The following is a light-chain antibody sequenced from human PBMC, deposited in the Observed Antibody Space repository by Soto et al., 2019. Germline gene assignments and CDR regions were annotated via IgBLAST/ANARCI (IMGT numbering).Light chain of an antibody. CDR2: GAS. J-gene: IGKJ5*01. CDR3: QQSTNWIT. CDR1: QSVSSS. Sequence: EIVLTQSPATLSLSPGERATLSCRASQSVSSSLAWYQQKPGQAPRLLIYGASNRATGIPARFSGRGSGTDLTLTISSLENEDFAIYYCQQSTNWITFGQGTRLEIK. V-gene: IGKV3-11*01.